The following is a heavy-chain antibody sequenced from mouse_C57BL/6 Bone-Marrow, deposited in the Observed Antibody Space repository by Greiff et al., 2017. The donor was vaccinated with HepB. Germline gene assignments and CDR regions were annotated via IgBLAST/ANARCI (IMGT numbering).Heavy chain of an antibody. J-gene: IGHJ2*01. CDR1: GYTFTSYW. D-gene: IGHD3-1*01. CDR3: ARSGPADY. CDR2: IDPSDSYT. Sequence: QVQLQQPGAELVMPGASVKLSCKASGYTFTSYWMHWVKQRPGQGLEWIGEIDPSDSYTNYNQKFKGKSTLTVDKSSNTAYMQLSSLTSDDSAVYYCARSGPADYWGQGTTLTVSS. V-gene: IGHV1-69*01.